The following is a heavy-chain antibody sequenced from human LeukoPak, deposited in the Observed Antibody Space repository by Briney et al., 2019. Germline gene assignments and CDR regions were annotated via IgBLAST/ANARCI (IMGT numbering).Heavy chain of an antibody. Sequence: PGGSLRLSCAASGFTFSSYWMNWVRQAPGKGLEWVANIKEDGSEKKYVDSVKGRFTVSRDNAKNSLYLQMNSLRAEDTAVYYCARGYCSGGSCSRSPEYWGQGTLVTVSS. D-gene: IGHD2-15*01. V-gene: IGHV3-7*01. CDR3: ARGYCSGGSCSRSPEY. J-gene: IGHJ4*02. CDR1: GFTFSSYW. CDR2: IKEDGSEK.